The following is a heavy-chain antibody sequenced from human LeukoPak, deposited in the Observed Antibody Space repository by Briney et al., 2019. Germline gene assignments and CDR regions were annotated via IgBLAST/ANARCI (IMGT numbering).Heavy chain of an antibody. J-gene: IGHJ5*02. CDR3: TKTRTGGYCGEGGGEYWCDP. CDR1: AGSISSSYYY. D-gene: IGHD2-21*01. Sequence: SETLSLTCTVSAGSISSSYYYWGWIRQPPGQGLAWIGNVYYSESTYYNPSLKSRVTISVDMSKNQFSLKLSSVTAADTAVYYCTKTRTGGYCGEGGGEYWCDPWGQGNLVTVSS. V-gene: IGHV4-39*01. CDR2: VYYSEST.